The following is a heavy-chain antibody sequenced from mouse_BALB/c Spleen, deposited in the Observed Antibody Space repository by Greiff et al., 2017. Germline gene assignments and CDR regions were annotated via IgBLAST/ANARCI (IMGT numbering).Heavy chain of an antibody. CDR2: ISNGGGST. CDR3: ARGGYDGGGFDY. V-gene: IGHV5-12-2*01. D-gene: IGHD2-14*01. CDR1: GFTFSSYT. Sequence: EVKVEESGGGLVQPGGSLKLSCAASGFTFSSYTMSWVRQTPEKRLEWVAYISNGGGSTYYPDTVKGRFTISRDNAKNTLYLQMSSLKSEDTAMYYCARGGYDGGGFDYWGQGTTLTVSS. J-gene: IGHJ2*01.